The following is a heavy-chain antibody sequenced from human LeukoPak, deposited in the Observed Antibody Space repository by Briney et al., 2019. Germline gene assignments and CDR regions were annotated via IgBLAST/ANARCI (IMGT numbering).Heavy chain of an antibody. CDR3: ARDWYNWKSAYYYGMDV. V-gene: IGHV4-4*07. CDR2: IYTSGST. D-gene: IGHD1-1*01. CDR1: GGSISSYY. J-gene: IGHJ6*02. Sequence: SETLFLTCTVSGGSISSYYWSWIRQPAGKGLEWIGRIYTSGSTNYNPSLKSRVTMSVDTSKNQFSLKLSSVTAADTAVYYCARDWYNWKSAYYYGMDVWGQGTTVTVSS.